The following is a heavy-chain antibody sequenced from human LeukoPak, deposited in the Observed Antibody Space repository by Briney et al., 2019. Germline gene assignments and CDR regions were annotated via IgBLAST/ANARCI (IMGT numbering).Heavy chain of an antibody. CDR2: IGDSGEIE. J-gene: IGHJ4*02. V-gene: IGHV3-23*01. CDR1: GLILRGHA. Sequence: PGGSLTLSCEASGLILRGHAMSWVRQAPGKGLEWVSGIGDSGEIERYADSVKGRFAISRDNFRNTVYLEMRSLRPEDTAVYYCAKGYSSGWTPFDYWGQGTQVTVSS. D-gene: IGHD6-19*01. CDR3: AKGYSSGWTPFDY.